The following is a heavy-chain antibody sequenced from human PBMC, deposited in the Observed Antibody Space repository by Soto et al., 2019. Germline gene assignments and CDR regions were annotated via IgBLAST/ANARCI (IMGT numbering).Heavy chain of an antibody. D-gene: IGHD3-10*01. V-gene: IGHV1-2*02. Sequence: ASVQVSCKTSGYTFTGCYMHWVRQAPGQGLEWMGWINPNSGGTNYAQKFQGRVTMTRDTSISTAYMELSRLRSDDTAVYYCARESVRGVIGYWGQGTLVTVSS. CDR3: ARESVRGVIGY. CDR2: INPNSGGT. J-gene: IGHJ4*02. CDR1: GYTFTGCY.